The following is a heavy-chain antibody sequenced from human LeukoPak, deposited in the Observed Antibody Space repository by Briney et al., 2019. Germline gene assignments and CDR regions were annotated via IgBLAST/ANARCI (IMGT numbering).Heavy chain of an antibody. Sequence: PGGSLRLSCAASGFTVSSNYMSWVRQAPGKGLEWVSVIYSGGSTYYADSVKGRFTISRDNSKNTLYLQMNSLRAEDTAVYYCAREPDYGSSRGLTKLYYYYGMDVWGQGTTVTVSS. CDR2: IYSGGST. D-gene: IGHD4-17*01. CDR1: GFTVSSNY. J-gene: IGHJ6*02. CDR3: AREPDYGSSRGLTKLYYYYGMDV. V-gene: IGHV3-66*01.